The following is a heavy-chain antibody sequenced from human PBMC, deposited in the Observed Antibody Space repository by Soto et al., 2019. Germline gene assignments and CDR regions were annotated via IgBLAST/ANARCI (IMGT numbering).Heavy chain of an antibody. V-gene: IGHV3-30*18. D-gene: IGHD6-13*01. CDR2: ISYDGSNK. CDR3: AKDNFRAATALSD. Sequence: QVPLVESGGGVVQPGRSLRLSCAASGFTFSSYGMHWVRQAPGKGLEWVAVISYDGSNKYYADSVKGRFTISRDNSKNTLYLQMYSLRAEDTAVYYCAKDNFRAATALSDWGQGTLVTVSS. J-gene: IGHJ4*02. CDR1: GFTFSSYG.